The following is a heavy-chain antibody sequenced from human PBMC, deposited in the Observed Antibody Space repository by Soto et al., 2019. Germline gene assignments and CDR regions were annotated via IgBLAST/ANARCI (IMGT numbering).Heavy chain of an antibody. J-gene: IGHJ6*03. V-gene: IGHV3-33*01. CDR2: IWYDGSDK. CDR1: GFTFSNYA. Sequence: QMQLVESGGGVVQPGTSLRLSCAASGFTFSNYAMHWVRQAPGKGLEWMTIIWYDGSDKNYGDSVKGRFTISRDNSKNTLYLQMNSLRVEDTAVYYCARDSGGDYHNYYMDVWGKGTTVTVSS. CDR3: ARDSGGDYHNYYMDV. D-gene: IGHD4-17*01.